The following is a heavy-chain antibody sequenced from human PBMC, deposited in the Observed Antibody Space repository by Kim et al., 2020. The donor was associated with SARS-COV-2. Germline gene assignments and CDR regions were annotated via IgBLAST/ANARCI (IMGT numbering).Heavy chain of an antibody. CDR2: ISPKNGKT. V-gene: IGHV1-18*04. CDR1: GYTFNTYG. CDR3: ARDQDFSVEY. J-gene: IGHJ4*02. Sequence: ASVKVSCKASGYTFNTYGISWVRQAPGQGLEWMGWISPKNGKTNYAQNFRDRISMTTDISTSTAHIELRSLRSDDTAMYYCARDQDFSVEYWGQGTLVTVSS.